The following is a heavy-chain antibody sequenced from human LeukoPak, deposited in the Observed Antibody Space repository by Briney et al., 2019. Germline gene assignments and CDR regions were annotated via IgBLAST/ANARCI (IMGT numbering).Heavy chain of an antibody. D-gene: IGHD1-26*01. V-gene: IGHV3-30*18. J-gene: IGHJ6*02. CDR2: ISYDGSNK. Sequence: GGSLRLSCAASGFTFSSYGMHWVRQAPGKGLEWVAVISYDGSNKYYADSVKGRFTISRDNSKNTLYLQMNSLRADDTAVYYCAKYNGNYYYGIDVWGQGTTVTVSS. CDR1: GFTFSSYG. CDR3: AKYNGNYYYGIDV.